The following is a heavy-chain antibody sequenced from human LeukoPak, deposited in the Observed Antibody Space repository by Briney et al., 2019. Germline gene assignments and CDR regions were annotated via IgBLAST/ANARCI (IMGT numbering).Heavy chain of an antibody. CDR2: ISSSNSYI. V-gene: IGHV3-21*01. CDR1: GFTFSSYS. D-gene: IGHD3-10*01. J-gene: IGHJ3*02. Sequence: GGSLRLSCAASGFTFSSYSMNWVRQAPGKGLEWVSSISSSNSYIYYADSVKGRFTISRDNAKNSLYLQMNSLRAEDTAVYYCARDQSALWDNAFDIWGQGTMVTVSS. CDR3: ARDQSALWDNAFDI.